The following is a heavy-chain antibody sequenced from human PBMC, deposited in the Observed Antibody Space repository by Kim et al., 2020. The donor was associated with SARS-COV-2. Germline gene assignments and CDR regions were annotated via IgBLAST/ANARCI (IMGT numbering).Heavy chain of an antibody. D-gene: IGHD6-6*01. CDR3: ARDGYPYSSSSFYYYYGMDA. J-gene: IGHJ6*02. Sequence: ASVKVSCKASGYTFTSYAMNWVRQAPGQGLEWMGWINTNTGNPTYAQGFTGRFVFSLDTSVSTAYLQISSLKAEDTAVYYCARDGYPYSSSSFYYYYGMDAWGQESTVTASS. CDR1: GYTFTSYA. V-gene: IGHV7-4-1*02. CDR2: INTNTGNP.